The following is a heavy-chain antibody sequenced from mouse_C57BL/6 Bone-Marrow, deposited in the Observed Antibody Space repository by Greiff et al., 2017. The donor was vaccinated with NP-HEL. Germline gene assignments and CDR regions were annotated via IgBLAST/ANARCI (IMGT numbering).Heavy chain of an antibody. CDR2: IYPGSGNT. D-gene: IGHD2-1*01. CDR3: ARFYFNAMDY. CDR1: GYTFTDYY. V-gene: IGHV1-76*01. Sequence: QVQLQQSGAELVRPGASVKLSCKASGYTFTDYYINWVKQRPGQGLAWIARIYPGSGNTYYNEKFKGKATLTAEKSSSTAYMQLSSLTSEDSAVYFCARFYFNAMDYWGQGTSVTVSS. J-gene: IGHJ4*01.